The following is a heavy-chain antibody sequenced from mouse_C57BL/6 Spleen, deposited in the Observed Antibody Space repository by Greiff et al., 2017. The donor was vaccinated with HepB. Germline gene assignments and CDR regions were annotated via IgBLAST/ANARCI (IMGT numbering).Heavy chain of an antibody. J-gene: IGHJ4*01. CDR1: GFTFSSYA. Sequence: EVKVEESGEGLVKPGGSLKLSCAASGFTFSSYAMSWVRQTPEKRLEWVAYISSGGDYIYYADTVKGRFTISRDNARNTLYLQMSSLKSEDTAMYYCTREGKNPYYAMDYWGQGTSVTVSS. CDR3: TREGKNPYYAMDY. CDR2: ISSGGDYI. V-gene: IGHV5-9-1*02.